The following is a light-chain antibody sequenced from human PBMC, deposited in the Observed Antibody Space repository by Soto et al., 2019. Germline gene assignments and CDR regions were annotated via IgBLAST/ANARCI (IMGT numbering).Light chain of an antibody. CDR1: HDITSY. CDR3: QKCDYLPI. CDR2: DAS. J-gene: IGKJ3*01. V-gene: IGKV1-33*01. Sequence: DIQMTHSPSSLSASVGDRATITCQASHDITSYLNWYQHKPGKAPKLLIYDASILEAGVPSRFSGSGTVTHFICTISSLQPEDVATYFCQKCDYLPIFGPGMTVDFK.